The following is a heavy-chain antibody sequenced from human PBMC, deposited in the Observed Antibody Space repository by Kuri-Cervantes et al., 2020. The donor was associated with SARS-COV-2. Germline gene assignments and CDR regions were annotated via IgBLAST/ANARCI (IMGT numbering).Heavy chain of an antibody. V-gene: IGHV1-3*01. CDR1: GYTFTGYY. D-gene: IGHD2-2*01. J-gene: IGHJ4*02. CDR2: INAGNGNT. Sequence: ASVKVSCKASGYTFTGYYMHWGRQAPGQRLEWRGWINAGNGNTKYSQKFQGRVTINMDTSASTAYMKLSRLRSEDPAVYYCARGEYQLPGDYWSQGTLVTVSS. CDR3: ARGEYQLPGDY.